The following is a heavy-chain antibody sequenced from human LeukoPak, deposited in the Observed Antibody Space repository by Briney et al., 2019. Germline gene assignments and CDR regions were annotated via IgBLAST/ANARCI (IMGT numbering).Heavy chain of an antibody. CDR2: IRYDGSNK. Sequence: PGGSLRLSCAASGFTLSDYYMNWIRQAPGKGLEWVAFIRYDGSNKYYADSVKGRFTISRDNSKNTLYPQMNSLRAEDTAVYYCAKTDSSGYSEPFDYWGQGTLVTVSS. V-gene: IGHV3-30*02. J-gene: IGHJ4*02. D-gene: IGHD3-22*01. CDR3: AKTDSSGYSEPFDY. CDR1: GFTLSDYY.